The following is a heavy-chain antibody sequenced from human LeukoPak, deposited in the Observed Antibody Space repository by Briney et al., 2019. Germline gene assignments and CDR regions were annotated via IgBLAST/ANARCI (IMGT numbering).Heavy chain of an antibody. D-gene: IGHD1-1*01. V-gene: IGHV1-2*02. J-gene: IGHJ6*03. CDR1: GYTFTSYY. CDR2: INPNSGGT. Sequence: ASVKVSCKASGYTFTSYYMHWVRQAPGQGLEWMGWINPNSGGTNYAQKFQGRVTMTRDTSISTAYMELSRLRSDDTAVYYCARGIQTGSWGLDYYYYMDVWGKGTTVTISS. CDR3: ARGIQTGSWGLDYYYYMDV.